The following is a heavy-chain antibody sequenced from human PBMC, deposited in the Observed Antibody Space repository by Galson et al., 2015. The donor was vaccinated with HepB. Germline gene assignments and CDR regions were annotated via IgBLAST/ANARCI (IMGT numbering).Heavy chain of an antibody. D-gene: IGHD6-6*01. CDR1: GSTLTNYG. J-gene: IGHJ4*02. CDR3: ARARYSTSPPDY. CDR2: ISVYNGNT. Sequence: SVKVSCKASGSTLTNYGFTWVRQAPGQGLEWMGWISVYNGNTDYAQKVQGRVTMTTDTSTSTAYMELTSLRSDDTAVYYCARARYSTSPPDYWGQGTLVTVSS. V-gene: IGHV1-18*01.